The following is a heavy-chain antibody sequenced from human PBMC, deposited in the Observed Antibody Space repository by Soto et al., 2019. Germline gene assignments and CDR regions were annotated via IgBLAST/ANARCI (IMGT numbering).Heavy chain of an antibody. J-gene: IGHJ2*01. CDR2: TYYRSKWYN. D-gene: IGHD4-17*01. CDR3: ARDQVYDYGDYGAYWYFDL. V-gene: IGHV6-1*01. CDR1: GDSVSSNSAA. Sequence: SQTLSLTCAISGDSVSSNSAAGNWIRQSPSRGLEWLGRTYYRSKWYNDYAVSVKSRITINPDTSKNQFSLQLNSVTPEDTAVYYCARDQVYDYGDYGAYWYFDLWGRGTLVTVSS.